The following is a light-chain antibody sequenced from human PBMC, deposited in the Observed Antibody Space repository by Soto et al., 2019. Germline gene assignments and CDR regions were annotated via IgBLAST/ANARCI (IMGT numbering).Light chain of an antibody. Sequence: EIVMTQSPATLSVFAGERATLSCRASQSISTNLAWYQQKPGQAPRLRIYGASARATGIPARFSGSGSGTEFTLTISSLQSEDFAVYYCHQYNNWPPYTFGQGTKLEIK. CDR3: HQYNNWPPYT. V-gene: IGKV3-15*01. CDR1: QSISTN. CDR2: GAS. J-gene: IGKJ2*01.